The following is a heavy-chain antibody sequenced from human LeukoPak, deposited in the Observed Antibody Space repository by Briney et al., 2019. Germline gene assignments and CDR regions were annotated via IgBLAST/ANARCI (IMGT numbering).Heavy chain of an antibody. Sequence: ASVKVSCKASGYTFTSYGISWVRQAPGQGLEWMGWISAYNGNTNYAQKLQGRVTMTTDTSTSTVYMELRSLRSDDTAVYYCAKDHQAVVVVTLNWFDPWGQGTLVTVSS. CDR1: GYTFTSYG. CDR2: ISAYNGNT. CDR3: AKDHQAVVVVTLNWFDP. J-gene: IGHJ5*02. V-gene: IGHV1-18*01. D-gene: IGHD3-22*01.